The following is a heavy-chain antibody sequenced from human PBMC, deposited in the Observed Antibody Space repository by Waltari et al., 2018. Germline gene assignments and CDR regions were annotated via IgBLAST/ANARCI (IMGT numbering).Heavy chain of an antibody. CDR2: ISGNNGHT. D-gene: IGHD2-21*01. V-gene: IGHV1-18*01. CDR1: GSTLSDYG. CDR3: ARERHRLMEEGYLMALDP. Sequence: QVQLVQSGAEVKKHGASVNVSCKASGSTLSDYGISWVRQAPGQGLEWMGWISGNNGHTNHAQKFQGRLIMTEDTSATTVYMELTYLTSDDTAVYYCARERHRLMEEGYLMALDPWGQGTLVTVSS. J-gene: IGHJ5*02.